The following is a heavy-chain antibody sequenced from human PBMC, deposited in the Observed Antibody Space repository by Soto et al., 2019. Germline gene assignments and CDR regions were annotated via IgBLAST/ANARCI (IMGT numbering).Heavy chain of an antibody. Sequence: QLQLQESGPGLVKPSETLSLTCTVSGGSISSSSYYWGWIRQPPGKGLEWIGSIYYSGSTYSNPSLXAXAXIXXATSKIQFSLNLRSVTAADTAVHYCASSGWWYFDSWGQGTLVTVSS. V-gene: IGHV4-39*01. J-gene: IGHJ5*01. CDR3: ASSGWWYFDS. D-gene: IGHD6-19*01. CDR2: IYYSGST. CDR1: GGSISSSSYY.